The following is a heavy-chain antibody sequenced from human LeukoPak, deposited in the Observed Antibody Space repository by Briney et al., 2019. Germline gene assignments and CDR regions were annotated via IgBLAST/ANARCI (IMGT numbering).Heavy chain of an antibody. CDR1: GYTLTELS. J-gene: IGHJ4*02. CDR3: ATATGRIPAAIGAPGY. Sequence: ASVKVSCKVSGYTLTELSMHWVRQAPGKGLEWMGGFDPEDGETIYAQKFQGRVTMTEDTSTDTAYMELSSLRSEDTAVYYCATATGRIPAAIGAPGYWGQGTLVTVSS. V-gene: IGHV1-24*01. CDR2: FDPEDGET. D-gene: IGHD2-2*01.